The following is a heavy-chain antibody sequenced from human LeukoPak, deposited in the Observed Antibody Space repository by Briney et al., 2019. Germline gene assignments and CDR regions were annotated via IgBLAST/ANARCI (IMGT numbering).Heavy chain of an antibody. CDR2: MNPNSGNT. CDR3: ARVDEGAHWFDP. J-gene: IGHJ5*02. Sequence: ASVKVSCKASGYTFTSYDINWVRQATGQGLEWMGWMNPNSGNTGYAQKFQGRVTITADESTSTAYMELSSLRSEDTAVYYCARVDEGAHWFDPWGQGTLVTVSS. D-gene: IGHD4/OR15-4a*01. V-gene: IGHV1-8*03. CDR1: GYTFTSYD.